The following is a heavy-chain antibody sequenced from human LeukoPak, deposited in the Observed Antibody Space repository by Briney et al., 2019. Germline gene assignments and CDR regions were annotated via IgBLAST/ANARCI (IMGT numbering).Heavy chain of an antibody. J-gene: IGHJ6*02. CDR3: ARGCGGDCYSDVSFYYYYGMGV. CDR2: ISAYNGNT. D-gene: IGHD2-21*02. Sequence: ASVKVSCKASGYTFASYGISWVRQAPGQGLEWMGWISAYNGNTNYAQKLQGRVTMTTDTSTSTAYMELRSLRSDDTAVYYCARGCGGDCYSDVSFYYYYGMGVWGQGTTVTVSS. CDR1: GYTFASYG. V-gene: IGHV1-18*01.